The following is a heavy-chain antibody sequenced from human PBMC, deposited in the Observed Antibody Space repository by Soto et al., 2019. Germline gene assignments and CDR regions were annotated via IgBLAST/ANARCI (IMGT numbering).Heavy chain of an antibody. CDR3: APRSPAFDY. V-gene: IGHV1-18*01. Sequence: QVQLVQSGPELKKPGASVKVSCKTSGYTFTTFGITWVRQAPGQGLVWMGWISTSRGNAEYAQKSQGRVTMTTDTSTSTAYMELRSLRSDDTAVYYCAPRSPAFDYWGQGTLVTVSS. CDR2: ISTSRGNA. CDR1: GYTFTTFG. J-gene: IGHJ4*02.